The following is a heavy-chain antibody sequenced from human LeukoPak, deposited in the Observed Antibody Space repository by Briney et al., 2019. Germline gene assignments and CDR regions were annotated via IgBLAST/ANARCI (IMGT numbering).Heavy chain of an antibody. CDR3: ARGIAVAAGGDY. CDR2: MNPNSGNT. J-gene: IGHJ4*02. Sequence: GASVKVSCKASGYTFTMYYVHWVRQATGQGLEWMGWMNPNSGNTGYAQKFQGRVTMTRNTSISTAYMELSSLRSEDTAVYYCARGIAVAAGGDYWGQGTLVTVSS. CDR1: GYTFTMYY. D-gene: IGHD6-19*01. V-gene: IGHV1-8*01.